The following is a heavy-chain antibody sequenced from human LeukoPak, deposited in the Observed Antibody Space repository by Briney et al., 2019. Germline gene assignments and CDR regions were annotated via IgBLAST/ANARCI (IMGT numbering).Heavy chain of an antibody. V-gene: IGHV4-39*01. J-gene: IGHJ4*02. Sequence: PSETLSLTCTVSGGSISSSSYYWGWIRQPPGKGLEWIGSIYYSGSTYYNPSLKSRVTISVDTSKNQFSLKLSSVTAADTAVYYCARSQGTAKTFDYWGQGTLVTVSS. D-gene: IGHD5-18*01. CDR1: GGSISSSSYY. CDR2: IYYSGST. CDR3: ARSQGTAKTFDY.